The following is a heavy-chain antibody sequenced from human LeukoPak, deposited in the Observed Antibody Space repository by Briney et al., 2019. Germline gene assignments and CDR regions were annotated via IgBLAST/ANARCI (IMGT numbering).Heavy chain of an antibody. CDR3: ARGSPIGYSGYD. V-gene: IGHV3-21*01. Sequence: GGSLRLSCAASGFTFSSYSMNWVRQAPGKGLEWVSSISSSSSYIYYADSVKGRFTISRDNAKNSLYLQMNSLRAEDTAVYYCARGSPIGYSGYDWGQGTLVTVSS. D-gene: IGHD5-12*01. CDR1: GFTFSSYS. CDR2: ISSSSSYI. J-gene: IGHJ4*02.